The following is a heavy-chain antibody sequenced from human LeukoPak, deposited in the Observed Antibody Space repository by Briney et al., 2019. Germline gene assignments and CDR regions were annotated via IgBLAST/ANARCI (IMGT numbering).Heavy chain of an antibody. CDR2: IMSDGSVA. V-gene: IGHV3-74*03. CDR3: TRDLIAGSGTYDY. D-gene: IGHD3-10*01. J-gene: IGHJ4*02. CDR1: GFTFSRHW. Sequence: GGSLRLSCAASGFTFSRHWMHWARQAPGKGLVWVSRIMSDGSVAQYADSVKGRFTISRDNAKNTLYLQMNSLRAEDTAFYYCTRDLIAGSGTYDYWGQGTLVTVSS.